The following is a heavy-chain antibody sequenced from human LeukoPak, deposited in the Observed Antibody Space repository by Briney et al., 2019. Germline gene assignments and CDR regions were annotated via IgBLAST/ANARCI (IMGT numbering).Heavy chain of an antibody. CDR3: ARATAFLLWFGELMGAFDI. CDR2: INPNSGGT. J-gene: IGHJ3*02. V-gene: IGHV1-2*02. CDR1: EYTFTGYY. D-gene: IGHD3-10*01. Sequence: ASVNVSCKASEYTFTGYYMHWVRQAPGQGLEWMGWINPNSGGTNYAQKFQGRVTMTRDTSISTAYMELSRLRSDDTAVYYCARATAFLLWFGELMGAFDIWGQGTMVTVSS.